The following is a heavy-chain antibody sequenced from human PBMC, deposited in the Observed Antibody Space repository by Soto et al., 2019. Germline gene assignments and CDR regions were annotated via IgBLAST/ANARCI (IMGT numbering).Heavy chain of an antibody. J-gene: IGHJ6*02. Sequence: QVQLVQSGAEVKKPGTSVKVSCKVSGGTFSSYAISWARQACGQGCEWMGEITSIFGAAMYAQKFQGRVTIIADEPATTAYMELSSLRSEDTAVYYCARGGKERFRGSGMDVWGQGTTVTVSS. CDR2: ITSIFGAA. CDR1: GGTFSSYA. V-gene: IGHV1-69*01. CDR3: ARGGKERFRGSGMDV. D-gene: IGHD1-1*01.